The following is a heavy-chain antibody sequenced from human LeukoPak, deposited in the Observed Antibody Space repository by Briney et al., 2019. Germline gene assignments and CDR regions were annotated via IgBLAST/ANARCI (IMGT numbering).Heavy chain of an antibody. Sequence: ASVKVSCKASGYTFTSYAMNWVRQAPGQGLEWMGIINPSGGSTSYAQKFQGRVTMTRDTSTSTVYMELSSLRSEDTAVYYCARDGGRYGGNYPFDYWGQGTLVTVSS. D-gene: IGHD4-23*01. J-gene: IGHJ4*02. CDR3: ARDGGRYGGNYPFDY. CDR1: GYTFTSYA. CDR2: INPSGGST. V-gene: IGHV1-46*01.